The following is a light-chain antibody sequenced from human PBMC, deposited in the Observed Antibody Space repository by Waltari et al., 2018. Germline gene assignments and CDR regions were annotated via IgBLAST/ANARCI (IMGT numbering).Light chain of an antibody. V-gene: IGLV2-8*01. CDR1: SSDVGGYSY. CDR3: SSYAGSNNVV. J-gene: IGLJ2*01. CDR2: EVF. Sequence: QSALTQPPSASGSPGQSVTISCTGTSSDVGGYSYVSWYQQHPGKAPKLIIFEVFQRPSGVPDRFSGSKSGNMASLTVSGLQAEDEADYYCSSYAGSNNVVFGGGTKLTVL.